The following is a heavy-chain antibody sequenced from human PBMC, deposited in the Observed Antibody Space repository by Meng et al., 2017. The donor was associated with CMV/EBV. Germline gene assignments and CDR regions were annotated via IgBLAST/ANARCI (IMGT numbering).Heavy chain of an antibody. Sequence: QAQPLQGGAGLLKPSEPLSLTCAVYGGSFSGYYWSWIRQPPGKGLEWIGEINHSGSTNYNPSLKSRVTISVDTSKNQFSLKLSSVTAADTAAYYCARGVGGWFDPWGQGTLVTVSS. V-gene: IGHV4-34*01. CDR2: INHSGST. CDR3: ARGVGGWFDP. D-gene: IGHD1-26*01. J-gene: IGHJ5*02. CDR1: GGSFSGYY.